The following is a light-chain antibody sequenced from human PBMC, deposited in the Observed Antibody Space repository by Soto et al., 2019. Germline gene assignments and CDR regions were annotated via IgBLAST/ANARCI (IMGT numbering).Light chain of an antibody. J-gene: IGLJ1*01. CDR3: SSYTSSSTYV. V-gene: IGLV2-18*02. CDR2: DVH. Sequence: QSALVQPPSVSASPGQSVTISCNGSSSDVGHYDYVSWCQQHPGTVPKPMIYDVHTQPSGVPDRFSGSKSGSWDSLTISGLQAEDEAYYYCSSYTSSSTYVFGTGTKLTVL. CDR1: SSDVGHYDY.